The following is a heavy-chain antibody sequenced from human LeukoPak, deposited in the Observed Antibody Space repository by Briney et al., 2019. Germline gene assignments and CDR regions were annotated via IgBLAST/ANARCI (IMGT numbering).Heavy chain of an antibody. V-gene: IGHV3-30*18. D-gene: IGHD6-19*01. CDR3: AKLRDTSGWFLDY. CDR1: GFNISDYD. J-gene: IGHJ4*02. CDR2: ISYDGSNK. Sequence: GGSLRLSCAASGFNISDYDMHWVRQAPGKGLEWVAVISYDGSNKYYEDSVKGRFTISRDNSKNTLFLQMNSLRSEDTAAYYCAKLRDTSGWFLDYWGQGTLVTVSS.